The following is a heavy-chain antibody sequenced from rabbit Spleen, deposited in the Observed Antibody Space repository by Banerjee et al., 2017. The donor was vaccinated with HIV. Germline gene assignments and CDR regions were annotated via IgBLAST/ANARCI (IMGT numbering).Heavy chain of an antibody. CDR3: ARDTSSSFSSYGMDL. V-gene: IGHV1S40*01. CDR1: GFSSIAGYY. J-gene: IGHJ6*01. Sequence: KESGGDLVKPGASLTLTCTASGFSSIAGYYMCWVRQAPGKGLEWIACTDSGSSGFTYFATWAKGRFTISKTSSTTVTLQMTRLTAADTATYFCARDTSSSFSSYGMDLWGPGTLVPVS. CDR2: TDSGSSGFT. D-gene: IGHD1-1*01.